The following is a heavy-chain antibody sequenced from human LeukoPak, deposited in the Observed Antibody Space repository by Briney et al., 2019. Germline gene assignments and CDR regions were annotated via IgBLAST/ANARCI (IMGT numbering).Heavy chain of an antibody. CDR3: ARPRSDLYGMDV. Sequence: PGGSLRLSCAASGFTFSSYELNWVRQAPGKGLEWVSYISDSGSTIYYADSAKGRFTISRDNAKNSLYLQMNSLRAEDTAIYYCARPRSDLYGMDVWGQGTTVTVSS. V-gene: IGHV3-48*03. CDR1: GFTFSSYE. CDR2: ISDSGSTI. J-gene: IGHJ6*02.